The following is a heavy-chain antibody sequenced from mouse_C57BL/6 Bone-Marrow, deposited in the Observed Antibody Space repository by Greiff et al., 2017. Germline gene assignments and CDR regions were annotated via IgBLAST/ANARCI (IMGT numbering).Heavy chain of an antibody. CDR1: GFTFSSYA. V-gene: IGHV5-9-1*02. Sequence: EVNVVESGEGLVKPGGSLKLSCAASGFTFSSYAMSWVRQTPEKRLEWVAYISSGGDYIYYADTVKGRFTISRDNARNTLYLQMSSLKSEDTAMYYCTRDGNTTVGPNYAMDYWGQGTSVTVSS. D-gene: IGHD1-1*01. J-gene: IGHJ4*01. CDR2: ISSGGDYI. CDR3: TRDGNTTVGPNYAMDY.